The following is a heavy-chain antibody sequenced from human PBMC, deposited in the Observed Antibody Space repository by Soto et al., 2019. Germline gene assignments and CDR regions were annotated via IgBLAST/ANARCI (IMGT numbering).Heavy chain of an antibody. CDR3: ASGSPDYYDSSGPFQH. CDR2: INPSGGST. V-gene: IGHV1-46*01. J-gene: IGHJ1*01. D-gene: IGHD3-22*01. Sequence: ASVKVSCKASGYTFTSYYMHWVRQAPGQGLEWMGIINPSGGSTSYAQKFQGRVTMTRDTSTSTVYMELSSLRSEDTAVYYCASGSPDYYDSSGPFQHWGQGTLVTVSS. CDR1: GYTFTSYY.